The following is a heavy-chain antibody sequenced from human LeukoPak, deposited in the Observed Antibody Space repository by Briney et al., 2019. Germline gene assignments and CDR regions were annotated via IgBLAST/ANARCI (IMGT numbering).Heavy chain of an antibody. V-gene: IGHV3-23*01. J-gene: IGHJ4*02. Sequence: GASLRLSCAASGFTFTNYAISWVRQPPGKGLEWVSAISNSGRTYYADSVKGRFTISRDNSKNTLHLQMNSLSAEDTAVYYCAKESPYAVGGTGRIYYFDYWAQGALVTVSS. D-gene: IGHD1-26*01. CDR2: ISNSGRT. CDR1: GFTFTNYA. CDR3: AKESPYAVGGTGRIYYFDY.